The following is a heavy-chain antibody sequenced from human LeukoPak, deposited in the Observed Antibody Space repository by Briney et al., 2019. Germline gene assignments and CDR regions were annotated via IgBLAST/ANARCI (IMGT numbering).Heavy chain of an antibody. J-gene: IGHJ4*02. Sequence: SETLSLTCAVYGGSFSGYYWSWIRQPPGKGLEWIGEINHSGSTNYYLSLKSRVTISVDTSKKQFSLKVSSVTAADTAVYYCARGYPAAGFNYWGQGTLVTVSS. CDR3: ARGYPAAGFNY. CDR2: INHSGST. V-gene: IGHV4-34*01. D-gene: IGHD6-13*01. CDR1: GGSFSGYY.